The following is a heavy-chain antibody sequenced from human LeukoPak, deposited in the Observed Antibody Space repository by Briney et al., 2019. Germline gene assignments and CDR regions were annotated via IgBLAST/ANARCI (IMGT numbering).Heavy chain of an antibody. CDR3: ARGLAAFRDYYGAGSLDY. V-gene: IGHV3-7*01. D-gene: IGHD3-10*01. CDR2: IKRDGSEK. J-gene: IGHJ4*02. Sequence: PGGSLRLSCAASGFTFSSYWMSLVRQAPGKGLEWVANIKRDGSEKNYVDSVKGRFTISRDNAKNSLYLQMNSLRAEDTAVYYCARGLAAFRDYYGAGSLDYWGQGALVTVSS. CDR1: GFTFSSYW.